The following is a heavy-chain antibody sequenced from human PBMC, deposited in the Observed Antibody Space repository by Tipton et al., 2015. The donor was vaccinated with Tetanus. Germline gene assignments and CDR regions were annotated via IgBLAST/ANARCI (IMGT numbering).Heavy chain of an antibody. CDR3: ARDHTRYSGSSVATFDI. CDR2: IYDTGNV. CDR1: GGSISRTNYY. Sequence: GLVKPSETLSLTCTVSGGSISRTNYYWGWIRRPPGKGLEWIGSIYDTGNVYYNPALKSRLAMSLDTSKNQFSLKLSSVTAADTAVYYCARDHTRYSGSSVATFDIWGQGTMVTVSS. D-gene: IGHD6-6*01. V-gene: IGHV4-39*07. J-gene: IGHJ3*02.